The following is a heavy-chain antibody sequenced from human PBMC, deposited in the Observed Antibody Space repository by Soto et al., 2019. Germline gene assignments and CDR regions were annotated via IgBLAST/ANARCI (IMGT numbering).Heavy chain of an antibody. D-gene: IGHD2-21*01. CDR1: GFTFRNYN. J-gene: IGHJ4*02. Sequence: EVQLVESGGGLVKAGGSLRLFCTASGFTFRNYNMNWVRQAPGKGLEWVSSISTGGADMFYADSVKGRFTISRDTAQNSLFLQIDRPRAEDTAVYYCARDIASPGGDYFDSWGQGTLVTVSS. V-gene: IGHV3-21*06. CDR3: ARDIASPGGDYFDS. CDR2: ISTGGADM.